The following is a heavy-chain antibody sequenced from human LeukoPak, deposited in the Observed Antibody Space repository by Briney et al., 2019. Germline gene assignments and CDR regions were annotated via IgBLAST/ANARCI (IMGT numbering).Heavy chain of an antibody. V-gene: IGHV4-38-2*02. CDR3: ARKIAPHYGNWFDP. CDR1: GYSISSGYY. CDR2: IYHSGST. J-gene: IGHJ5*02. Sequence: PSETLSLICTVSGYSISSGYYWGWIRQPPGKGLEWIGSIYHSGSTYYNPSLKSRVTISVDTSKNQFSLKLSSVTAADTAVYYCARKIAPHYGNWFDPWGQGTLVTVSS. D-gene: IGHD6-6*01.